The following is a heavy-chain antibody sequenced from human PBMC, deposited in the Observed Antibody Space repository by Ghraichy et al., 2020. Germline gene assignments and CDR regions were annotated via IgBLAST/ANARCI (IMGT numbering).Heavy chain of an antibody. D-gene: IGHD5-12*01. CDR3: AGATSRFYYSMDV. CDR2: ISGKGESE. J-gene: IGHJ6*02. Sequence: LSLTCAASGFTFISYAMSWVRQAPGKGLEWVSGISGKGESEYYADSVKGRFTISRDNSRNTLYLQMNSLRGEDTAAYYCAGATSRFYYSMDVWGQGTTVTVSS. CDR1: GFTFISYA. V-gene: IGHV3-23*01.